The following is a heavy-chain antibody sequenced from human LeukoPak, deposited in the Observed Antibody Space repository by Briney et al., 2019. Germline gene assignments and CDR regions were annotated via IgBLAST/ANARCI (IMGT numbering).Heavy chain of an antibody. D-gene: IGHD1-26*01. CDR3: ARDQQVWELLSSYYYYGMDV. V-gene: IGHV7-4-1*02. CDR1: GFTFTSSA. Sequence: GASVKVSCKASGFTFTSSAVQWVRQAPGQGLEWMGWINTNTGNPTYAQGFTGRFVFSLDTSVSTAYLQISSLKAEDTAVYYCARDQQVWELLSSYYYYGMDVWGQGTTVTVSS. CDR2: INTNTGNP. J-gene: IGHJ6*02.